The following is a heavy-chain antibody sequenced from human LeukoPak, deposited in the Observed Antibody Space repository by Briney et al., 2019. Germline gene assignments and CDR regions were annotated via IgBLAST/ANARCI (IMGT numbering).Heavy chain of an antibody. J-gene: IGHJ4*02. CDR2: ISSSSTYI. CDR3: ARERGRGRDSPWFDY. D-gene: IGHD1-26*01. CDR1: GFTFSSYS. Sequence: GGSLRLSCAASGFTFSSYSMNWVRQAPGKGLEWVSSISSSSTYIYYADSVKGRFTISRDNAKNSLYLQMNSLRAEDTAVYYCARERGRGRDSPWFDYWGQGTLVTVSS. V-gene: IGHV3-21*01.